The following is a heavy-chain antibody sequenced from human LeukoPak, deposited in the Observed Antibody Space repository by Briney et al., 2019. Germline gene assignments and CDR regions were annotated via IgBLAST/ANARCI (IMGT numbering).Heavy chain of an antibody. D-gene: IGHD2-15*01. CDR1: GFTLDDYA. V-gene: IGHV3-9*01. CDR2: ISWNSGSI. Sequence: PGGSLRLSCAASGFTLDDYAMHWVRQAPGKGLEWVSGISWNSGSIGYADSVKGRFAISRDNAKNSLYLQMNSLRAEDTALYYCAKDHRYCSGGSCYSDAFDIWGQGTMVTVSS. J-gene: IGHJ3*02. CDR3: AKDHRYCSGGSCYSDAFDI.